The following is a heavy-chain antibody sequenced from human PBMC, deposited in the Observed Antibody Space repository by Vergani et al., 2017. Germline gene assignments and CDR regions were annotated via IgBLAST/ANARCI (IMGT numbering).Heavy chain of an antibody. Sequence: EVQLVESGGGLVQPGGSLRLSCAASGFTFSSYEMNWVRQAPGKGLEWVSAISGSGGSTYYADSVKGRFTISRDNSKNTLYLQMNSLRAEDTAVYYCAKDSRGSSWYGWFDPWGQGTLVTVSS. CDR1: GFTFSSYE. D-gene: IGHD6-13*01. CDR3: AKDSRGSSWYGWFDP. CDR2: ISGSGGST. J-gene: IGHJ5*02. V-gene: IGHV3-23*04.